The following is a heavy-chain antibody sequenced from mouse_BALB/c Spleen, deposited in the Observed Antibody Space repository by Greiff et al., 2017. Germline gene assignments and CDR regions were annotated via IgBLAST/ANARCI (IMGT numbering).Heavy chain of an antibody. Sequence: EVKVVESGGGLVKPGGSLKLSCAASGFTFSSYAMSWVRQTPEKRLEWVASISSGGSTYYPDSVKGRFTISRDNARNILYLQMSSLRSEDTAMYYCARGEVYYGSSYGYFDVWGAGTTVTVSS. V-gene: IGHV5-6-5*01. CDR2: ISSGGST. CDR3: ARGEVYYGSSYGYFDV. J-gene: IGHJ1*01. D-gene: IGHD1-1*01. CDR1: GFTFSSYA.